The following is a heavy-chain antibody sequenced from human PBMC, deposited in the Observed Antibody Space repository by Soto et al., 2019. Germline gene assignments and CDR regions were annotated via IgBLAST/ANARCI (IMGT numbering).Heavy chain of an antibody. J-gene: IGHJ5*02. V-gene: IGHV2-5*02. CDR3: ARLYYYGSVSYYNVWFDP. D-gene: IGHD3-10*01. Sequence: GLDLEWLAVIYWDDDKYYSPSLKSRLTITKDTSKNQVVLTMTNMDPVDTATYYCARLYYYGSVSYYNVWFDPWGRGALVTVSS. CDR2: IYWDDDK.